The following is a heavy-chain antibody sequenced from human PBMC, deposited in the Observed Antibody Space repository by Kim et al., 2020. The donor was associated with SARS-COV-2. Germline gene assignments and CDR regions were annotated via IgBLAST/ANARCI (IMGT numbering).Heavy chain of an antibody. CDR3: ARRYGSGSYLYYYYGMDV. J-gene: IGHJ6*02. D-gene: IGHD3-10*01. Sequence: KSRVTISVDTSKNQFSLKLSSVTAADTAVYYCARRYGSGSYLYYYYGMDVWGQGTTVTVSS. V-gene: IGHV4-34*01.